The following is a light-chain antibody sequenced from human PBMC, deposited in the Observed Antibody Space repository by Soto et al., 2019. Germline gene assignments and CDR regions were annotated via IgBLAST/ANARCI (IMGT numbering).Light chain of an antibody. CDR2: GNS. CDR3: QSYDSSLSGSRV. J-gene: IGLJ1*01. V-gene: IGLV1-40*01. Sequence: QSVLTQPPSVSGAQGQRATISCTGSSSNIGAGYDVHWYQQLPGTAPKLLIYGNSNRPSGVPDRFSGSKSGTSASLAITGLQAEDEADYYCQSYDSSLSGSRVFGTGTKLTVL. CDR1: SSNIGAGYD.